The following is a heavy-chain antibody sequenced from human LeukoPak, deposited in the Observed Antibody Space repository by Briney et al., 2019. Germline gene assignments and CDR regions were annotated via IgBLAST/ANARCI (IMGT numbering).Heavy chain of an antibody. CDR2: IWSDGSNR. D-gene: IGHD4-11*01. V-gene: IGHV3-33*01. CDR1: GFIFTHYG. J-gene: IGHJ4*01. Sequence: WGSLTLSCKASGFIFTHYGMHWVRQAPGKGLEWVAVIWSDGSNRFYADSVKGRFTISRDNSQNTVFLQMSSLRVEDSAIYYCARDAQRGFDYSNSLKYWGHGTRVAVSS. CDR3: ARDAQRGFDYSNSLKY.